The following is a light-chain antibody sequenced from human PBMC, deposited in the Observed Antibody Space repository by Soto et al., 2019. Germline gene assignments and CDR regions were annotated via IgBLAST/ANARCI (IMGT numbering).Light chain of an antibody. V-gene: IGKV1-39*01. Sequence: DIQMTQSPSSLSASVGDRVTITCRASQSISGYLSWYQQKPGKAPNVMIYDGNSLQSGVPSRFSGSGYGTLFTLTISSLQPEDFATYYCQQSSSTPWTFGQGTKVDIK. J-gene: IGKJ1*01. CDR2: DGN. CDR3: QQSSSTPWT. CDR1: QSISGY.